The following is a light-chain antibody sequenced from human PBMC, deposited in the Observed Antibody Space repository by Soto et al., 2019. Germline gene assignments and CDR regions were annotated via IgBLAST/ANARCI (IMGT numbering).Light chain of an antibody. Sequence: EIVMSHSPDTLSVTPGERAPLTGRAGQAVTSNFAWYPQKSGQSPRLLIYDVSIRATGVPARFSATGSETDFTLTISGLQSGDSAVYVCQLYNNWPFSCGQGTRL. CDR1: QAVTSN. CDR2: DVS. V-gene: IGKV3-15*01. J-gene: IGKJ5*01. CDR3: QLYNNWPFS.